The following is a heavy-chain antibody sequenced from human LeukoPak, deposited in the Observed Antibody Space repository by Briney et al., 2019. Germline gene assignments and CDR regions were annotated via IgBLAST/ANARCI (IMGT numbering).Heavy chain of an antibody. CDR1: GFTFSSYA. V-gene: IGHV3-23*01. CDR2: ISGSGGST. J-gene: IGHJ5*02. CDR3: AKVGGSYDFWSGYYDNWFDP. Sequence: GGSLRLSCAASGFTFSSYAMSWVRQAPGKGLEWVSAISGSGGSTYYADSMKGRFTISRDNSKNTLYLQMNSLRAEDTAVYYCAKVGGSYDFWSGYYDNWFDPWGQGTLVTVSS. D-gene: IGHD3-3*01.